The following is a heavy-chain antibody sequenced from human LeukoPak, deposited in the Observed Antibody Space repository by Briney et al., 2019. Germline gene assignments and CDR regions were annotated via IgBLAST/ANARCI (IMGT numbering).Heavy chain of an antibody. Sequence: GGSLRLSCAASGFTFSSYGMSWVRQAPGKGLEWVSYSSSSGGAIYYADSVKGRFTISRDNAKNSLSLQMNSLRAEDTAVYYCIRDPAVAADDYWGQGTLVTVSS. V-gene: IGHV3-48*04. CDR1: GFTFSSYG. CDR2: SSSSGGAI. D-gene: IGHD6-19*01. CDR3: IRDPAVAADDY. J-gene: IGHJ4*02.